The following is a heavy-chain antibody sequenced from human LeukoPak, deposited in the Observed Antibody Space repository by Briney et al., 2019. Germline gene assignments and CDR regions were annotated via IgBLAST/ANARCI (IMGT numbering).Heavy chain of an antibody. CDR2: IRYDGSIK. Sequence: PGGSLRLSCAASGFIFSSYGMHWVRHAPGNGMEWVAFIRYDGSIKYYADSVKGRFTISRDNSKNTLFLQMNSLRVEDTAVYYCAKDGRDHYVSGSYYRGVPALDYWGQGTLVTVSS. D-gene: IGHD3-10*01. CDR3: AKDGRDHYVSGSYYRGVPALDY. CDR1: GFIFSSYG. J-gene: IGHJ4*02. V-gene: IGHV3-30*02.